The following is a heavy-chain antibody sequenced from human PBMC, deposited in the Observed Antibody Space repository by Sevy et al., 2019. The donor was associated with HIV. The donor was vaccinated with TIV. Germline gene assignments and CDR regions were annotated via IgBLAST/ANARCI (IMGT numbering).Heavy chain of an antibody. D-gene: IGHD3-3*01. CDR2: ISAYNGNT. Sequence: ASVKVSCKASGYTFTSYGISWVRQAPGQGLEWMGWISAYNGNTNYAQKLQGRVTMTTDTSTSTAYMELRSLRSDDTAVYYCARPLYYDFWSGYPLGAFDIWGQWTMVTVSS. CDR3: ARPLYYDFWSGYPLGAFDI. CDR1: GYTFTSYG. V-gene: IGHV1-18*01. J-gene: IGHJ3*02.